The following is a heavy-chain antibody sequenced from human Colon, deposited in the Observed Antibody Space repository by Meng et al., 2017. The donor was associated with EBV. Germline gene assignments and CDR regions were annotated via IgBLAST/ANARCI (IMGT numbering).Heavy chain of an antibody. J-gene: IGHJ1*01. CDR1: GDAITNRRG. Sequence: EGGRVGGERAVAGSGACAVAGDAITNRRGGAWGRQPRGKGLGWIGEIPHRGSSAYNPSLKSRVSMSIDKAKNQFSLKLTSVTAADTAVYHCLRGSGGSVWGQGTLVTVS. D-gene: IGHD3-10*01. CDR2: IPHRGSS. V-gene: IGHV4-4*02. CDR3: LRGSGGSV.